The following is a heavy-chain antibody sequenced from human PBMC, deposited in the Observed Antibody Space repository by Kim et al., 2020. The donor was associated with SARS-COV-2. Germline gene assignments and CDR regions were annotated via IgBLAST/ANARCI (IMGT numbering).Heavy chain of an antibody. V-gene: IGHV3-48*01. CDR1: GFTFSSYS. J-gene: IGHJ6*02. Sequence: GGSLRLSCAASGFTFSSYSMNWVRQAPGKGLEWVSYISSSSSTIYYADSVKGRFTISRDNAKNSLYLQMNSLRAEDTAVYYCVRDRGGVGYYYYGMDVWGQGTTVTVSS. D-gene: IGHD3-10*01. CDR3: VRDRGGVGYYYYGMDV. CDR2: ISSSSSTI.